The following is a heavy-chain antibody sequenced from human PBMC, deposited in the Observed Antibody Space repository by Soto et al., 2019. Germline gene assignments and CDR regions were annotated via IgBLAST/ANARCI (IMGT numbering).Heavy chain of an antibody. V-gene: IGHV3-30-3*01. J-gene: IGHJ6*02. Sequence: GGSLRLSCAASGFTFSSYAMHWVRQAPGKGLEWVAVISYDGSNKYYADSVKGRFTISRDNSKNTLYLQMNSLRAEDTAVYYCARDDCSSTSCYLPYYYYYYGMDVWGQGTTVTAP. CDR3: ARDDCSSTSCYLPYYYYYYGMDV. CDR1: GFTFSSYA. CDR2: ISYDGSNK. D-gene: IGHD2-2*01.